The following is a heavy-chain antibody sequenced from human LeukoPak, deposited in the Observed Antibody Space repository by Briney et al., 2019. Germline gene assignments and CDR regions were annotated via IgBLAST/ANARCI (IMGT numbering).Heavy chain of an antibody. Sequence: PGGSLRLSCAASGFTFSSYSMNWVRQAPGKGLEWVSSISSSSSYIYYADSVKGRFTISRDNSKNTLYLQMNSLRAEDTAVYYCAKDLWFGEQDSYYYYGMDVWGQGTTVTVSS. J-gene: IGHJ6*02. CDR2: ISSSSSYI. V-gene: IGHV3-21*04. CDR3: AKDLWFGEQDSYYYYGMDV. D-gene: IGHD3-10*01. CDR1: GFTFSSYS.